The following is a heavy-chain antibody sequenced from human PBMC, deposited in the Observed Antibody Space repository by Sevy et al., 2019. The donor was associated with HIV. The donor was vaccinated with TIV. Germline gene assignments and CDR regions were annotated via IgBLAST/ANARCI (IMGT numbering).Heavy chain of an antibody. V-gene: IGHV3-21*01. CDR3: ARGSSYDSSGFEPFYWFDP. D-gene: IGHD3-22*01. Sequence: GGSLRLSCAASGFTFSSYSMNWVRQAPGKGLEWVSSISSSSSCIYYVDSVNDRFTISRDNAKNSLYLQMNSLRAEDTAVYYSARGSSYDSSGFEPFYWFDPWGQGTLVTVSS. CDR2: ISSSSSCI. J-gene: IGHJ5*02. CDR1: GFTFSSYS.